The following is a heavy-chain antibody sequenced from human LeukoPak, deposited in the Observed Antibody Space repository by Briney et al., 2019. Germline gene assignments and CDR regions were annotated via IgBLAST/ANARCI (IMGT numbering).Heavy chain of an antibody. CDR3: ARAHVLMVRTIGY. Sequence: GASVKVSCKASGYTFTGYYMHWVRQAPGQGLEWMGWINPNSGGTNYAQKFQGRVTMTRDTSISTAYMELSRLRSDDTAVYYCARAHVLMVRTIGYWGQGCLVTVS. CDR2: INPNSGGT. D-gene: IGHD3-10*01. V-gene: IGHV1-2*02. J-gene: IGHJ4*02. CDR1: GYTFTGYY.